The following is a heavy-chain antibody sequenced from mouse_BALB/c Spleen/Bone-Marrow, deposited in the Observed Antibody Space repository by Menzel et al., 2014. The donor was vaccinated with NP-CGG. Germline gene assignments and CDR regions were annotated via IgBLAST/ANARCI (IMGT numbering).Heavy chain of an antibody. J-gene: IGHJ1*01. CDR2: INPTSGYT. CDR3: SVRVYKYDEGCYLDV. V-gene: IGHV1-4*01. CDR1: GYTFTSYT. D-gene: IGHD2-14*01. Sequence: VQLQQSGAELARPGASVKMSCKASGYTFTSYTIHWVKQRPGQGLEWIGYINPTSGYTNYNQKFKDKATLTADKSSRTAYIQLTSLTSEDSAVYYSSVRVYKYDEGCYLDVWGAGTTVTVSS.